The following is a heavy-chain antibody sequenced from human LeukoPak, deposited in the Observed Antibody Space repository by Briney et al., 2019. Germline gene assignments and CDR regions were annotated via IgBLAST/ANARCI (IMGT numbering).Heavy chain of an antibody. D-gene: IGHD6-19*01. V-gene: IGHV4-59*01. J-gene: IGHJ3*02. Sequence: SETLSLTCTVSGGSISSYYWSWIRQPPGKGLEWIGYIYYSGSTNYNPSLKSRVTISVDTSKNQFSLKLSSVTAADTAVYYCARARSSSGWRSGAFDIWGQGTMVTVSS. CDR1: GGSISSYY. CDR2: IYYSGST. CDR3: ARARSSSGWRSGAFDI.